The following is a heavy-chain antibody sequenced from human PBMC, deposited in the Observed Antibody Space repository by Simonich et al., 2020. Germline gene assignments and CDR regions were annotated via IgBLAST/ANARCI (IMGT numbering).Heavy chain of an antibody. D-gene: IGHD3-3*01. CDR2: IYYSGST. J-gene: IGHJ4*02. CDR1: GGSISSYY. V-gene: IGHV4-59*08. CDR3: ASRGWSGYYDY. Sequence: QVQLQESGPGLVKPSETLSLTCTVSGGSISSYYWSWIRQPPAKGLEWIGYIYYSGSTNYNPSLKSRVTISVDTSKNQFSLKLSSVTAADTAVYYCASRGWSGYYDYWGQGTLVTVSS.